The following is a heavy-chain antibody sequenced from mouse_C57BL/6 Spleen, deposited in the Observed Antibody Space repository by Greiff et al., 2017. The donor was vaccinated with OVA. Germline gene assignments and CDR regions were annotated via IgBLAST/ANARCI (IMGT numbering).Heavy chain of an antibody. D-gene: IGHD4-1*01. CDR1: GYSITSGYY. V-gene: IGHV3-6*01. Sequence: DVQLVESGPGLVKSSQSLSLTCSVTGYSITSGYYWNWIRQFPGNKLEWMGYISYDGSNNYNPSLKNRISITRDTSKNQFFLKLNSVTTEDTATDYCASSNWDYAMDYWGQGTSVTVSS. CDR2: ISYDGSN. CDR3: ASSNWDYAMDY. J-gene: IGHJ4*01.